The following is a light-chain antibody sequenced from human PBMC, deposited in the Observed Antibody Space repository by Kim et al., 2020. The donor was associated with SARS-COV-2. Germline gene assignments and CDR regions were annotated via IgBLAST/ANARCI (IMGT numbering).Light chain of an antibody. CDR3: GTWDSSLSAVV. CDR1: SSNIGNNY. V-gene: IGLV1-51*01. Sequence: QSVLTQPPSVSAAPGQKVTISCSGSSSNIGNNYVSWYQQLPGTAPKLLIYDNNKRPSGIPDRFSGSKSGTSATLGITGLQTGDEADYYCGTWDSSLSAVVCGGGTRRTVL. J-gene: IGLJ2*01. CDR2: DNN.